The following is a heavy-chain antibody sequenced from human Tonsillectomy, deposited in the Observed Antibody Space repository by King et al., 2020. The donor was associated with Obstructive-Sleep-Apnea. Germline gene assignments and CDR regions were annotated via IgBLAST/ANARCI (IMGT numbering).Heavy chain of an antibody. CDR3: SSMVRGVSDH. CDR2: INHSGST. D-gene: IGHD3-10*01. V-gene: IGHV4-34*01. J-gene: IGHJ4*02. Sequence: VQLQQWGAGLLKPSETLSLTCAVYGGSFSGYYWSWICQPPGKGLEWIGEINHSGSTNYNPSLKSRVTISVDTSKNQFSLKLSSVTAADTAVYYCSSMVRGVSDHWGQGTLVTVSS. CDR1: GGSFSGYY.